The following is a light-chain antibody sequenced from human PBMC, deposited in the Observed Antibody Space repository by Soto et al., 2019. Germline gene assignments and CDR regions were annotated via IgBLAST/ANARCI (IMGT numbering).Light chain of an antibody. CDR2: TAS. Sequence: DIQMDQSPSSLSASVGDGVTITCRASQSISSYLNWYQQRPGTAPKLLIHTASSLESEVPSRFSGSGSGTHFTLTITSLQPEDFATYYCQQSFNTLPYTLGQGTKLE. CDR1: QSISSY. V-gene: IGKV1-39*01. CDR3: QQSFNTLPYT. J-gene: IGKJ2*01.